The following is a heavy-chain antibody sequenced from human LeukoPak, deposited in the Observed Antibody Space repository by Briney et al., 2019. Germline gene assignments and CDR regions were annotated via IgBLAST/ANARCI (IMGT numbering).Heavy chain of an antibody. CDR3: ARRIGGGIEDMDV. V-gene: IGHV4-4*09. CDR2: IYVTGT. CDR1: GGSVGTYY. D-gene: IGHD3-16*02. J-gene: IGHJ6*03. Sequence: SETLSLTCTVSGGSVGTYYWSWIRQSPGKGLEWIGYIYVTGTRYNPYLQSRVTISVDRSRNQFFLKMSSVTAADTAVYCARRIGGGIEDMDVWGKGTKVIVSS.